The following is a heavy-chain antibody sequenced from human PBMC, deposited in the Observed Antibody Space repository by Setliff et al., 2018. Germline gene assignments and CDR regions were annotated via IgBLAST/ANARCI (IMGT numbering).Heavy chain of an antibody. V-gene: IGHV1-69*06. CDR1: GGTFSSYA. CDR3: ARSGGGYDFWSGYLVSHYYYYYYMDV. D-gene: IGHD3-3*01. J-gene: IGHJ6*03. Sequence: ASVKVSCKASGGTFSSYAISWVRQAPGQGLEWMGRIIPIFGTANYAQKFQGRVTITADKSTSTAYMELSSLRSEDTAVYYCARSGGGYDFWSGYLVSHYYYYYYMDVWGKGTTVTVSS. CDR2: IIPIFGTA.